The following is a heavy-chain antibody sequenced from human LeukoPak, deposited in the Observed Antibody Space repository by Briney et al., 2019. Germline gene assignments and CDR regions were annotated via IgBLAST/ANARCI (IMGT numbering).Heavy chain of an antibody. CDR1: GFTFSNAW. D-gene: IGHD6-6*01. J-gene: IGHJ4*02. CDR2: IKSKTDGGTT. Sequence: TGGSLRFSCAASGFTFSNAWMSWVRQAPGKGLEWVGRIKSKTDGGTTDYAAPVKGRFTISRDDSKNTLYLQMNSLRAEDTAVYYCAKDREQLGYFDYWGQGTLVTVSS. V-gene: IGHV3-15*01. CDR3: AKDREQLGYFDY.